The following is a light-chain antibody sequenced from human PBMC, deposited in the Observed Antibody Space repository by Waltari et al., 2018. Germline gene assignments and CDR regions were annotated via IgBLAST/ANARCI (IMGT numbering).Light chain of an antibody. CDR3: QVWDSGSDHVV. Sequence: SYVLTQPPSVSVAPGQTARITCGGNSVGLQSVQWYRQRPGQAPVLVVSDDSDRPSGIPERFSGSASGNTATLTISGVEAGDEADYYCQVWDSGSDHVVFGGGTKLTVL. CDR2: DDS. J-gene: IGLJ2*01. CDR1: SVGLQS. V-gene: IGLV3-21*02.